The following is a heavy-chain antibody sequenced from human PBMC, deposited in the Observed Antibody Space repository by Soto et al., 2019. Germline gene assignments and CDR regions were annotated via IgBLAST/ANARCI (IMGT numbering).Heavy chain of an antibody. CDR2: ITGSGDAT. Sequence: EVQLLESGGGLVQPGGSLRLSCAASGFTFSSFAMSWVRQAPGKGLEWVSAITGSGDATFYADTVRGRFTISRDNSKNTLYLQMTSVGGEDTSLYYCASGLVGYCSSSSCHAYRFDPWGQGTLVTVSS. V-gene: IGHV3-23*01. J-gene: IGHJ5*02. D-gene: IGHD2-2*01. CDR3: ASGLVGYCSSSSCHAYRFDP. CDR1: GFTFSSFA.